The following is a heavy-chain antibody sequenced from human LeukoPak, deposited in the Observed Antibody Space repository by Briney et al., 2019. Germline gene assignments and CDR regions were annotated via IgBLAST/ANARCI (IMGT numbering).Heavy chain of an antibody. CDR3: ARLYCSGGSCYFGFDY. V-gene: IGHV4-59*08. D-gene: IGHD2-15*01. CDR1: GGSISSYY. Sequence: SETLSFTCTVSGGSISSYYWSWIRQPPGKGLEWIGYIYYSGSTNYNPSLKSRVTISVDTSKNQFSLKLSSVTAADTAVYYCARLYCSGGSCYFGFDYWGQGTLVTVSS. J-gene: IGHJ4*02. CDR2: IYYSGST.